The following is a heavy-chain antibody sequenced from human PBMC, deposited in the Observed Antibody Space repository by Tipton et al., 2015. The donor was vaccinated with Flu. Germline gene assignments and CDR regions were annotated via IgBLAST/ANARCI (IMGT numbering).Heavy chain of an antibody. Sequence: LRLSCTVSGGSINTYFWSWIRQPPGKGLEWIGYISYIGSTDYNPSLKSRVTLSLDTSKNQFSLKVRSVNAADTAVYYCAPSTRYWTGGHFFGWWGRGTQVTVSS. CDR3: APSTRYWTGGHFFGW. CDR1: GGSINTYF. J-gene: IGHJ4*02. CDR2: ISYIGST. V-gene: IGHV4-59*12. D-gene: IGHD2-2*01.